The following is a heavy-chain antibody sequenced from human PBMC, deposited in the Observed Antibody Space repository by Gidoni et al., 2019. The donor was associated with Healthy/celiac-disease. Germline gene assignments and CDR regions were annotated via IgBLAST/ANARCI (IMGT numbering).Heavy chain of an antibody. Sequence: EVQLVESGGGLVQPGGSLRLSCAASGFTFSSYWMHWVRQAPGKGLVGVSRINSDGSSTSYADSVKGRFTISRDNAKNTLYLQMNSLRAEDTAVYYCARGGGYCSSTSCRGLGMDVWGQGTTVTVSS. CDR2: INSDGSST. J-gene: IGHJ6*02. V-gene: IGHV3-74*01. D-gene: IGHD2-2*01. CDR3: ARGGGYCSSTSCRGLGMDV. CDR1: GFTFSSYW.